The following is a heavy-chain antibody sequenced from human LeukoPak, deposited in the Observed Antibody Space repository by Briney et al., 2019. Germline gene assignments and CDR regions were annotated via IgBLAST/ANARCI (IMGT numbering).Heavy chain of an antibody. Sequence: SGPTLVKHTQTLTLTCTFSGSSLSSSGVGVGWIRQPPGKALEWLALIYWDDDRRYSPSLESRLTITKDTSKNQVVLAMTNMDPVDTATYYCAHSPLGHSYDYGAFVIWGQGTMVTVSS. CDR3: AHSPLGHSYDYGAFVI. D-gene: IGHD5-18*01. CDR1: GSSLSSSGVG. CDR2: IYWDDDR. J-gene: IGHJ3*02. V-gene: IGHV2-5*02.